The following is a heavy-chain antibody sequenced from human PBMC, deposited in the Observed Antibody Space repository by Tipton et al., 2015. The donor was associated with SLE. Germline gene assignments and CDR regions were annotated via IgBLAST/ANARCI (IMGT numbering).Heavy chain of an antibody. Sequence: TLSLTCTVSGDSISSGSYYWSWIRQPAGKGLEWIGRISTSGSTNYSPSLMSRLTISIDTSKNQFSLRWSSATAADTAVYYCARRGALAAAGVYYYYGMDVWGQGTTVTVSS. CDR1: GDSISSGSYY. J-gene: IGHJ6*02. CDR3: ARRGALAAAGVYYYYGMDV. CDR2: ISTSGST. V-gene: IGHV4-61*02. D-gene: IGHD6-13*01.